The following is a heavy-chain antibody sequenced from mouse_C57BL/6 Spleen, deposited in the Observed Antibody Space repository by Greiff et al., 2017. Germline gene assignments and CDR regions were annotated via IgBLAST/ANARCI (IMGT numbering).Heavy chain of an antibody. Sequence: VQLQQPGAELARPGASVKLSCKASGYTFTSYGISWVKQRTGQGLEWIGEFYPRSGNPYYNEKFKGKATLTADKTSSTTDMELRSLTAAEYAVYFCGGKEAPSGAMDYWGQGTSVTVSS. J-gene: IGHJ4*01. CDR3: GGKEAPSGAMDY. CDR1: GYTFTSYG. D-gene: IGHD1-3*01. V-gene: IGHV1-81*01. CDR2: FYPRSGNP.